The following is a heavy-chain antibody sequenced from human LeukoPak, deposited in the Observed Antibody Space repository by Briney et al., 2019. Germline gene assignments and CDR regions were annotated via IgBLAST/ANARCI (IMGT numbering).Heavy chain of an antibody. V-gene: IGHV3-30-3*01. CDR3: ARGGGEAAAGKGVDD. D-gene: IGHD6-13*01. Sequence: GGSLSLSCAAYGFTFSSYAIRWVRQAPSKVLEWDAVRSYDGSHTYYPASVKGRFTISRDNAKNSLYLQLNSLRVEDTAVYYWARGGGEAAAGKGVDDWGQGTLVTVSS. CDR1: GFTFSSYA. CDR2: RSYDGSHT. J-gene: IGHJ4*02.